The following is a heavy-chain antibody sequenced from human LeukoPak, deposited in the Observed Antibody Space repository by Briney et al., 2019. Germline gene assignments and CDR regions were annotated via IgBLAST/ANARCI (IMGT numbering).Heavy chain of an antibody. CDR3: ARDGPAAGYAFDY. J-gene: IGHJ4*02. Sequence: GGSLRLSCAAAGFTVSDYYINWIRQAPGKGLEWVAYISSSGSSKYYADSVKGRFTISRDTVKNSLYLQMNSLRAEDTAVYYCARDGPAAGYAFDYWGQGTLVTVSS. CDR1: GFTVSDYY. CDR2: ISSSGSSK. V-gene: IGHV3-11*04. D-gene: IGHD5-18*01.